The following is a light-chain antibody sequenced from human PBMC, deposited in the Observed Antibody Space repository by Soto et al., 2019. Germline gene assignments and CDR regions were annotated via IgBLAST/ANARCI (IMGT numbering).Light chain of an antibody. CDR2: GIS. Sequence: EIVLTQSPATLSVSPGERATLSCRASQSINNNYLAWYQQKPGQAPRLLIFGISTRATGVPARFSGSGSGTEFTLSISSLQSEDFAVYYCQQCNNWPRTFGQGTKVEIK. CDR1: QSINNN. J-gene: IGKJ1*01. CDR3: QQCNNWPRT. V-gene: IGKV3-15*01.